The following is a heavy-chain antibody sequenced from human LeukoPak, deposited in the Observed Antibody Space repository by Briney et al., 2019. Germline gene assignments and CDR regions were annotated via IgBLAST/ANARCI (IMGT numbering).Heavy chain of an antibody. CDR1: GFTFSSYW. Sequence: GGSLRLSCAASGFTFSSYWMHWVRQAPGKGLVWVSRINSDGSSTSYADSVKGRFTISRDNAKNTLYLQMNSLRAEDTAVYYCAREAYDSSGYYYLGYFDYWGQGTLVTVSS. J-gene: IGHJ4*02. D-gene: IGHD3-22*01. V-gene: IGHV3-74*01. CDR3: AREAYDSSGYYYLGYFDY. CDR2: INSDGSST.